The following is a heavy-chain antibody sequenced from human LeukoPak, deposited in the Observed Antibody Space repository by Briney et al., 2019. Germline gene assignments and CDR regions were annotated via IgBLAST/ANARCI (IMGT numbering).Heavy chain of an antibody. V-gene: IGHV3-7*01. CDR3: ARASMGGRDYRLDS. CDR1: GFTFSSYW. Sequence: PGGSLRLSCAASGFTFSSYWMTWVRQAPGKGLEWVANIKTDGSHTYYVDFVKGRFTISRDNAKNLLFLQLGSLRADDTGVYYCARASMGGRDYRLDSWGQGTLVTVSS. D-gene: IGHD4/OR15-4a*01. CDR2: IKTDGSHT. J-gene: IGHJ4*02.